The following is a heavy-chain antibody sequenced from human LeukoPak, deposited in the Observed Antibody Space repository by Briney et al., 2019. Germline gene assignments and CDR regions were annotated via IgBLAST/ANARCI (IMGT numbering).Heavy chain of an antibody. D-gene: IGHD4-17*01. CDR2: IYPGDSDT. CDR3: ARLPYGDYVTDAFDI. CDR1: GYIFTTYW. V-gene: IGHV5-51*01. Sequence: GESLKISCKGSGYIFTTYWIAWVRQMPGKGLEWMGIIYPGDSDTRYSPSFQGQVTISADKSISTAYLQWSSLKASDTAMYYCARLPYGDYVTDAFDIWGQGTMVTVSS. J-gene: IGHJ3*02.